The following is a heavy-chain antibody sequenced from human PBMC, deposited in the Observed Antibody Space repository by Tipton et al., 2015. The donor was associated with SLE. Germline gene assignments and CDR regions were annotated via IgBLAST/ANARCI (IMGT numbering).Heavy chain of an antibody. D-gene: IGHD3-3*02. CDR1: GFTFSSYG. CDR3: AKDPFPFLEWLPLYYFDY. V-gene: IGHV3-30*02. Sequence: SLRLSCAASGFTFSSYGMHWVRQAPGKGLEWVAFIRYDGSNKYYADSVKGRFTISRDNSKNTLYLQMNSLRAEDTAVYYCAKDPFPFLEWLPLYYFDYWGQGTLVTVSS. CDR2: IRYDGSNK. J-gene: IGHJ4*02.